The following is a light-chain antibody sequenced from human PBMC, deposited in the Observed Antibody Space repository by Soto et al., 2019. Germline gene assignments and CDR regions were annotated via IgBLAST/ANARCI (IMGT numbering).Light chain of an antibody. CDR1: QSISRH. CDR2: GAS. J-gene: IGKJ1*01. Sequence: DIQMTQSPSSLSATVGDRVTITCRASQSISRHLNWYQQKPGKAPILLIFGASTFQSGVPTSFSGSGSWTDFTLTISSLPPEDFATYYCQQSYRTPRTFGQGTKVGIK. CDR3: QQSYRTPRT. V-gene: IGKV1-39*01.